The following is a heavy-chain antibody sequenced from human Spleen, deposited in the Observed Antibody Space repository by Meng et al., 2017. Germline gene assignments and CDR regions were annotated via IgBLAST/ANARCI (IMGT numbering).Heavy chain of an antibody. CDR3: ARELIAAAFDL. J-gene: IGHJ2*01. V-gene: IGHV3-30-3*01. Sequence: GESLKISCAASGFTFSNYAVHWVRQAPGKGLEWVTFISYDGSKQYYADSVKGRFTISRDNSKNTLYLQMDSLRAEDTAVYYCARELIAAAFDLWGRGTLVTVSS. CDR2: ISYDGSKQ. D-gene: IGHD6-13*01. CDR1: GFTFSNYA.